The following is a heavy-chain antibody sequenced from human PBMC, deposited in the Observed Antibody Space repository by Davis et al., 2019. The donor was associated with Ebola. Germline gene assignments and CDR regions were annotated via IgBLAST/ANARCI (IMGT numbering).Heavy chain of an antibody. J-gene: IGHJ6*02. CDR2: IYHSGST. CDR3: ARGFSGDGDYYYYYGMDV. D-gene: IGHD4-17*01. V-gene: IGHV4-30-2*01. CDR1: GGSISCGGYS. Sequence: SETLSPTFAVPGGSISCGGYSWSCIRQPPGKGLEWIGYIYHSGSTNYNPSLKSRVTISVDTSKNQCSLKLSSVTAADTAVYYCARGFSGDGDYYYYYGMDVWGQGTTVTVSS.